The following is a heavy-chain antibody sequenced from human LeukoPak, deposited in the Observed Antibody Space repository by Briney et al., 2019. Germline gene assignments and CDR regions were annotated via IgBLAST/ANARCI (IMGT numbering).Heavy chain of an antibody. CDR2: IIPIFGTA. D-gene: IGHD3-3*01. V-gene: IGHV1-69*06. J-gene: IGHJ5*02. CDR1: GGTFSSYA. Sequence: GASVKVSRKASGGTFSSYAISWVRQAPGQGLEWMGGIIPIFGTANYAQKFQGRVTITADKSTSTAYMEPSSLRSEDTAVYYCARDGTIFGVATNWFDPWGQGTLVTVSS. CDR3: ARDGTIFGVATNWFDP.